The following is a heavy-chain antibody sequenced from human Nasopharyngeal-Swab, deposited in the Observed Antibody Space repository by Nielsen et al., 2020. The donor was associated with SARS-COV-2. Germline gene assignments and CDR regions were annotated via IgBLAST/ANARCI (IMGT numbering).Heavy chain of an antibody. Sequence: GESLKISCAASGFTFSSYAMHWVRQAPGKGLEWVAVISYDGSNKYYADSVKGQFTISRDNSKNTLYLQMNSLRAEDTAVYYCARSYSSSWYGDYYMDVWGKGTTVTVSS. V-gene: IGHV3-30-3*01. J-gene: IGHJ6*03. D-gene: IGHD6-13*01. CDR2: ISYDGSNK. CDR1: GFTFSSYA. CDR3: ARSYSSSWYGDYYMDV.